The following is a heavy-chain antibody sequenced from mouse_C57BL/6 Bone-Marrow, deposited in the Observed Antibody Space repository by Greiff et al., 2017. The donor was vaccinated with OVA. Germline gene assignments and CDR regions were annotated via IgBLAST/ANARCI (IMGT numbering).Heavy chain of an antibody. Sequence: QVQLQQSGAELARPGASVKLSCKASGYTFTSYGISWVKQRTGQGLEWIGEIYPRSGNTHYNEKFKGKATLTAEKSSSTAYMELRSLTSEDYAVYFCERATAAMEYGGQGTSGTVSS. J-gene: IGHJ4*01. V-gene: IGHV1-81*01. CDR2: IYPRSGNT. CDR3: ERATAAMEY. CDR1: GYTFTSYG. D-gene: IGHD1-2*01.